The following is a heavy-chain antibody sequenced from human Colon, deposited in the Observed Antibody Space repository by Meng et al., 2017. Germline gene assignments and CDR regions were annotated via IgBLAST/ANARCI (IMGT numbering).Heavy chain of an antibody. CDR2: IYYSGIT. J-gene: IGHJ5*02. Sequence: QVQLRESGPALVKPSETLSLTCAVSGDSITNHNWWAWVRQPPGKGLEWIGYIYYSGITYYNPSLKSRVTMSVDTSKNQFSLNLNSVTAADTAVYYCALYFYGSGGKFDPWGQGTLVTVSS. V-gene: IGHV4-28*01. CDR1: GDSITNHNW. CDR3: ALYFYGSGGKFDP. D-gene: IGHD3-10*01.